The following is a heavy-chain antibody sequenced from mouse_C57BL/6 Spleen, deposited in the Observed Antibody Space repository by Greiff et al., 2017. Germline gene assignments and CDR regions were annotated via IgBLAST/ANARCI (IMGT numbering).Heavy chain of an antibody. J-gene: IGHJ1*03. CDR2: ISSGGSYT. D-gene: IGHD2-12*01. Sequence: EVKLVESGGDLVKPGGSLKLSCAASGYTFSSYGMSWVRQTPDKRLEWVATISSGGSYTYYPDSVKGRFTISRDTAKNTLYLQMSSLKSEDTAMYYCARRASYYWYFDVWGTGTTVTVSS. CDR1: GYTFSSYG. V-gene: IGHV5-6*02. CDR3: ARRASYYWYFDV.